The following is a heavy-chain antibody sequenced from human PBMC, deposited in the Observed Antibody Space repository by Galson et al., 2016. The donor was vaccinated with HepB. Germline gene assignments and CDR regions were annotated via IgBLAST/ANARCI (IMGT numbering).Heavy chain of an antibody. V-gene: IGHV4-39*01. D-gene: IGHD5-24*01. J-gene: IGHJ4*02. CDR1: GDSISSTSYY. Sequence: SETLSLTCTVSGDSISSTSYYWGWIRQSPGRGLEWIGDFCFSEPTSYNPSLKSRVTISVDTSKNQFSLRLSSVTAADTALYYCARRDGYKLPHFDYWGQGFLVTVSS. CDR3: ARRDGYKLPHFDY. CDR2: FCFSEPT.